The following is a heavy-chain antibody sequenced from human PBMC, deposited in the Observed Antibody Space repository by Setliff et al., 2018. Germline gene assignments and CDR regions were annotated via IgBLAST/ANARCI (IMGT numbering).Heavy chain of an antibody. Sequence: ASVKVSCKASGYTFISYDISWVRQAPGQRLEWMGWINAGNGNTKYSQKFQGRVTITRDTSASTAYMELSSLRSEDTAVYYCARSGYDLLTGSINDAFDIWGQGTMVTVSS. D-gene: IGHD3-9*01. CDR2: INAGNGNT. J-gene: IGHJ3*02. V-gene: IGHV1-3*01. CDR1: GYTFISYD. CDR3: ARSGYDLLTGSINDAFDI.